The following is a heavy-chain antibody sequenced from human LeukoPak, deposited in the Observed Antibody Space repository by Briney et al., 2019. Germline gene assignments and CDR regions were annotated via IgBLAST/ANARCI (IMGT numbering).Heavy chain of an antibody. CDR1: GYSFTSYW. D-gene: IGHD3-10*01. Sequence: GESLKISCKGSGYSFTSYWIGWVRQMPGKGLEWMGIIYPGDSDTRYSPSFQGQVTISADKSISTAYLQWSSLKASDTAMYYCARHRITMVRGADPAFDIWGQGTMVTVSS. J-gene: IGHJ3*02. V-gene: IGHV5-51*01. CDR3: ARHRITMVRGADPAFDI. CDR2: IYPGDSDT.